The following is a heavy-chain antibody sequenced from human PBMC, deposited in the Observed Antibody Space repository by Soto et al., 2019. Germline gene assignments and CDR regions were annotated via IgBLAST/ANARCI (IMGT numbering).Heavy chain of an antibody. CDR2: ISSNGGST. V-gene: IGHV3-64D*06. Sequence: GGSLRLSCSASGFTFSSYAMHWVRQAPGKGLEYVSAISSNGGSTYYADSVKGRFTISRDNSKNTLYLQMSSLRAEDTAVYYCVKGEGYSSSWYDDAFDIWGQGTMVTVSS. CDR3: VKGEGYSSSWYDDAFDI. CDR1: GFTFSSYA. J-gene: IGHJ3*02. D-gene: IGHD6-13*01.